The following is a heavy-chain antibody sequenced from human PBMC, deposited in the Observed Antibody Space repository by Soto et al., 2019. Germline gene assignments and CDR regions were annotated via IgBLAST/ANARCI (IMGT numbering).Heavy chain of an antibody. J-gene: IGHJ6*02. D-gene: IGHD1-1*01. CDR3: ARDSPEIAGTYYHYGMDV. CDR1: GFTFSNFW. CDR2: IKQDGSEK. V-gene: IGHV3-7*01. Sequence: EVQLVESGGGLVQPGGSLRLSCAASGFTFSNFWMTWVRQAPGKGLEWVATIKQDGSEKHYVDSVKGRFSISRDNAKNSLDLQMNNLSVEDTAVYYCARDSPEIAGTYYHYGMDVWGRGTTITVSS.